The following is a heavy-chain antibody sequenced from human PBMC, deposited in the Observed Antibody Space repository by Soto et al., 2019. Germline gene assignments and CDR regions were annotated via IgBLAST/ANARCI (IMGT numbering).Heavy chain of an antibody. D-gene: IGHD3-10*01. V-gene: IGHV3-23*01. CDR3: AKDTGDYYGSGPPSAYDY. CDR1: GFTFSNYA. J-gene: IGHJ4*02. Sequence: GGSLRLSCAASGFTFSNYAVTWVRQAPGKGLEWVSTISGSGGSTYYADSVKGRFTISRDNSKNTLYLQMNSLRAEDTAVYYCAKDTGDYYGSGPPSAYDYWGQGTLVTVSS. CDR2: ISGSGGST.